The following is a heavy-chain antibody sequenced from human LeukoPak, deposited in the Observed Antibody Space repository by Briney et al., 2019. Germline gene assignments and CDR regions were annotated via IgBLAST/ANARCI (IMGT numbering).Heavy chain of an antibody. Sequence: ASVKASCKASGYTFTGYYIHWVRQAPGQGLEWMGRINPSSGGTNYAQKFQGTVTMTRDTSISTAYMELSRLRSDDTAVYYCARKPEGMDVWGQGTTVTVSS. CDR1: GYTFTGYY. V-gene: IGHV1-2*06. D-gene: IGHD1-14*01. CDR3: ARKPEGMDV. J-gene: IGHJ6*02. CDR2: INPSSGGT.